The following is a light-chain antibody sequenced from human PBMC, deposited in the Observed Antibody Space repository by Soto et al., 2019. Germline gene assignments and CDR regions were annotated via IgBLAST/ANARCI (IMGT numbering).Light chain of an antibody. Sequence: EIVLTQSPGTLSLSPGERATLSCRASQSVSSNNLAWYQQKLGRAPRLLISGASRRATGIPDRFSGSGSGTDFTLTITSLGPEDFAVYYCQQYGTSPRTFGQGTRLEIK. CDR3: QQYGTSPRT. CDR1: QSVSSNN. CDR2: GAS. J-gene: IGKJ5*01. V-gene: IGKV3-20*01.